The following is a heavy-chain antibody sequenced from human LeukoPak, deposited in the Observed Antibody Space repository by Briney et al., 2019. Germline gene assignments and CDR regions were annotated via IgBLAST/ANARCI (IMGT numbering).Heavy chain of an antibody. V-gene: IGHV1-18*01. CDR2: ISAYNGNT. CDR3: QLRYYYDSSGYYYKEH. J-gene: IGHJ1*01. D-gene: IGHD3-22*01. Sequence: ASVKVSCKASGYTFTSYGIIWVRQAPGQGLEWMGWISAYNGNTNYAQKLQGRVTMTTDTSTSTAYMELRSLRSDDTAVYYCQLRYYYDSSGYYYKEHWGQGTLVTVSS. CDR1: GYTFTSYG.